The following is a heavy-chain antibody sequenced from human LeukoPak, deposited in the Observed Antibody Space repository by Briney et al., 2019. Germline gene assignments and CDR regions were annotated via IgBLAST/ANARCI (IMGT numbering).Heavy chain of an antibody. J-gene: IGHJ4*02. CDR3: TTTAMARRTDY. V-gene: IGHV3-15*01. D-gene: IGHD5-18*01. CDR1: GFTFSTYW. Sequence: PGGSLRLSRAASGFTFSTYWMTWVRQAPGKGLEWVGRIKSKTDGGTTDYAAPVKGRFTISRDDSKNTLYLQMNSLKTEDTAVYYCTTTAMARRTDYWGQGTLVTVSS. CDR2: IKSKTDGGTT.